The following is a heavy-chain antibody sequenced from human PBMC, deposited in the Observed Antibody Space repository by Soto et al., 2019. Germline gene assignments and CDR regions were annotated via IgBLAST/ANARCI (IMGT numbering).Heavy chain of an antibody. V-gene: IGHV6-1*01. CDR2: TYYRSKWYN. Sequence: SQTLSLTCAISGDSVSSNSAAWNWIRQSPSRGLEWLGRTYYRSKWYNDYAVSVKSRITINPDTSKNQFSLQLNSVTPGGRAVFFFARAIIEAGNYYYTYYRDVGGKGPRVTVSS. D-gene: IGHD6-6*01. J-gene: IGHJ6*03. CDR1: GDSVSSNSAA. CDR3: ARAIIEAGNYYYTYYRDV.